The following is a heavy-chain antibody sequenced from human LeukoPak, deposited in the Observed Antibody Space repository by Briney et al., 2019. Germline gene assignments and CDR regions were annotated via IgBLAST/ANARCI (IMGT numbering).Heavy chain of an antibody. CDR2: IIPSLGTP. Sequence: SVKVSCKASGDTFSDYAISWVRQAPGQGLEWVGRIIPSLGTPNYAQKFQGRVTITADRSTTTAYMELSSLRFEDTAVYYCARAGSSRFSVPYYFNYWGQGTPVTVSS. CDR1: GDTFSDYA. D-gene: IGHD6-13*01. J-gene: IGHJ4*02. V-gene: IGHV1-69*04. CDR3: ARAGSSRFSVPYYFNY.